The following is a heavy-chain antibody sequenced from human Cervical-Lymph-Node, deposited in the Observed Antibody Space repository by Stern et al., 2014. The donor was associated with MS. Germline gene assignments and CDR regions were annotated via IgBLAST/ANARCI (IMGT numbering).Heavy chain of an antibody. CDR2: IYPSDSDT. J-gene: IGHJ4*02. CDR1: GYSFTNYW. D-gene: IGHD7-27*01. CDR3: ARHVRTGDRTLDC. V-gene: IGHV5-51*01. Sequence: EVQLVESGAEVKKPGESLKISCKGSGYSFTNYWIGWVRQMPGKGLEWMGIIYPSDSDTRYSPSFQGQVTISADKSISTAYLQWSSLKASDSAMYYCARHVRTGDRTLDCWGQGTLVTVSS.